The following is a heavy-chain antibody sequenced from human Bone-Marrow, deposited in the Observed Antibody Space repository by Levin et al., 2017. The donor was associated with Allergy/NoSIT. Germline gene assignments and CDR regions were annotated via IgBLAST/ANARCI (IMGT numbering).Heavy chain of an antibody. D-gene: IGHD3-16*02. V-gene: IGHV3-23*01. J-gene: IGHJ6*03. CDR1: GFTFSSYA. CDR3: AKVLSSTAGYYMDV. CDR2: ISGSGGST. Sequence: GASVKVSCAASGFTFSSYAMNWVRQAPGKGLEWVSGISGSGGSTYYADSVKGRFTISRDNSKNTLYLQMNSLRAEDTAVYYCAKVLSSTAGYYMDVWGKGTTVTVSS.